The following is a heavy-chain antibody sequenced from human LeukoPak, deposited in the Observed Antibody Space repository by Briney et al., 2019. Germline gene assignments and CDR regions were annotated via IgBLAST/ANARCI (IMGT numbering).Heavy chain of an antibody. J-gene: IGHJ4*02. CDR2: ISYDGSNK. V-gene: IGHV3-30-3*01. CDR1: GFTFSSYA. Sequence: GGSLRLSCAASGFTFSSYAMHWVRQAPGKGLEWVAVISYDGSNKYYADSVKGRFTISRDNSKNTLYLQMNSLRAEDTAVYYCARGYYDSSGPGGYWGQGTLVTVSS. D-gene: IGHD3-22*01. CDR3: ARGYYDSSGPGGY.